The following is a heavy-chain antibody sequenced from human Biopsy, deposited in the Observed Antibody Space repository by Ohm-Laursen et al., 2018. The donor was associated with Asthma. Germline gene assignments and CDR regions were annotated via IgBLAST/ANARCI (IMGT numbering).Heavy chain of an antibody. J-gene: IGHJ3*02. D-gene: IGHD3-9*01. Sequence: SVNVSCKASGYTFINYAIHWVRQAPGQRLEWMGWINAGNGNTKYSQKFQGRVTITRDTSASTAYMDLSSLRSEDTAVYYCARTCYDFLTGQVNDVFAIWGQGTMVTVSS. CDR1: GYTFINYA. CDR2: INAGNGNT. V-gene: IGHV1-3*01. CDR3: ARTCYDFLTGQVNDVFAI.